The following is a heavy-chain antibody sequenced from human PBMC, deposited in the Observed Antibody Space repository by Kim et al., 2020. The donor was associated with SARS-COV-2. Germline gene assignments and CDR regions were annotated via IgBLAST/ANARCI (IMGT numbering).Heavy chain of an antibody. CDR3: ARGVRTISNYDY. J-gene: IGHJ4*02. Sequence: ASVKVSCKASGYTFTSYDLNWVRQATGQGLEWMGWMNPNIGNAGYAQKFQGRVTMTMDPSITTDYMELSSLRSEDTAGYYCARGVRTISNYDYWGQGTLV. V-gene: IGHV1-8*01. D-gene: IGHD3-9*01. CDR1: GYTFTSYD. CDR2: MNPNIGNA.